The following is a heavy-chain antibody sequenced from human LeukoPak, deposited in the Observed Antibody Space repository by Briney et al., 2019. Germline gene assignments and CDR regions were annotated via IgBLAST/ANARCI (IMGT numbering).Heavy chain of an antibody. CDR2: ISGDGVST. Sequence: GGSLRLSCVASGLPIAGFAMHWVRQAPGKGLEWVSLISGDGVSTFYADSVKGRFSISRDNSKNSLSLEMNSLRTEDTAMYYCARESGKFDYWGQGTLVAVSS. V-gene: IGHV3-43*02. CDR3: ARESGKFDY. J-gene: IGHJ4*02. CDR1: GLPIAGFA.